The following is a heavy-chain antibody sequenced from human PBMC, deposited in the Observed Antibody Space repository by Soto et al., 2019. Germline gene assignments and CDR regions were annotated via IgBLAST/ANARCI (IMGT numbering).Heavy chain of an antibody. J-gene: IGHJ4*02. CDR3: ARVAVITAAGTSDY. D-gene: IGHD6-13*01. Sequence: GGSLRLCCAASGFTFSDYYMSWIRQVPGKGLEWVAYISGSSDSIPYADSVKGRFTISRDNAKNSLYLQMNSLRAEDTAVYYCARVAVITAAGTSDYWGQGTLVTVSS. V-gene: IGHV3-11*06. CDR2: ISGSSDSI. CDR1: GFTFSDYY.